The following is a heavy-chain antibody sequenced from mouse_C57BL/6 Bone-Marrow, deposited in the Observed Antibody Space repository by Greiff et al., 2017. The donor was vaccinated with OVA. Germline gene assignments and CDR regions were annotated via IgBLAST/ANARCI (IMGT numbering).Heavy chain of an antibody. D-gene: IGHD1-1*01. J-gene: IGHJ4*01. Sequence: VQLQQSGAELVRPGASVKLSCKASGYTFTDYYINWVKQRPGQGLEWIARIYPGSGNTYYNEKFKGKATLTAEKSSSTAYMQLSSLTSEYSAVYFCARSPITTVVAPSDYAMDYWGQGTSVTVSS. CDR2: IYPGSGNT. CDR3: ARSPITTVVAPSDYAMDY. CDR1: GYTFTDYY. V-gene: IGHV1-76*01.